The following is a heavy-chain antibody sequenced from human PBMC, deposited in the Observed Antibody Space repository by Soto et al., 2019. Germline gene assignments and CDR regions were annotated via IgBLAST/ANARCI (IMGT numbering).Heavy chain of an antibody. Sequence: ASVKVTCKTSGYTFTSYGIGCARQAPGQGLEWMGWINTYNGNTNYAQNLQGRVTLTTDTSTSTAYMELRSLRSNDTAIYYCAMVDVDVTPSPQDVWGQGTTVTVSS. J-gene: IGHJ6*02. CDR3: AMVDVDVTPSPQDV. V-gene: IGHV1-18*01. D-gene: IGHD2-2*03. CDR1: GYTFTSYG. CDR2: INTYNGNT.